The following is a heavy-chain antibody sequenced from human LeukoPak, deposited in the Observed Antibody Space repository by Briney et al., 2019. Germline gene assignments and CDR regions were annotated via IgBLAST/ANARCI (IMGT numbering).Heavy chain of an antibody. Sequence: ASVKVSCKASGGTFSSYAISWVRQAPGQGLEWMGRIIPILGIANYAQKFQGRVTITTDESTSTAYMELSSLRSEDTAVYYCARGYSSRGGFDYWGQGTLVTVSS. CDR1: GGTFSSYA. D-gene: IGHD6-13*01. J-gene: IGHJ4*02. CDR3: ARGYSSRGGFDY. CDR2: IIPILGIA. V-gene: IGHV1-69*04.